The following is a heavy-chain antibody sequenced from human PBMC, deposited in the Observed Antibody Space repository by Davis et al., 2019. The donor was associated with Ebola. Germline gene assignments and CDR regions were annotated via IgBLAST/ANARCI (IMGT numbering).Heavy chain of an antibody. V-gene: IGHV4-34*01. CDR3: ARNQPHYDS. J-gene: IGHJ4*02. CDR2: INHSGST. Sequence: PSETLSLTCAVYGGSFSGYYWSWIRQPPGKGLEWIGEINHSGSTNYNPSLKSRLTISLDTSKTQVSLKLTSVTAADTAVYYCARNQPHYDSWGQGTLVTVSS. CDR1: GGSFSGYY. D-gene: IGHD1-14*01.